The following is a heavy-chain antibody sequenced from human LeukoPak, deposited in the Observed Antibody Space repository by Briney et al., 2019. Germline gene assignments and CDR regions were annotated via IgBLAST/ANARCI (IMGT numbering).Heavy chain of an antibody. D-gene: IGHD6-13*01. J-gene: IGHJ4*02. V-gene: IGHV4-30-4*01. CDR3: ARGLGSSWYSYFDY. CDR1: GGSISSGDYY. Sequence: PSETLSLTCTVSGGSISSGDYYWSWIRQPPGKGLEWIAYMYYSGSTYYNPSLKSRVTISVDTSKNQFSLKLSSVTAADTAVYYCARGLGSSWYSYFDYWGQGTLVTVSS. CDR2: MYYSGST.